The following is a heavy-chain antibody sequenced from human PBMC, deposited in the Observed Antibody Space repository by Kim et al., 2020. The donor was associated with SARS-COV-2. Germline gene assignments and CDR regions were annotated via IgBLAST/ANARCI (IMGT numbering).Heavy chain of an antibody. CDR2: ISYDGSHK. D-gene: IGHD1-26*01. CDR3: ARSFSGSYFGYDY. J-gene: IGHJ4*02. CDR1: GFTFNTYG. Sequence: GGSLRLSCAASGFTFNTYGMHWVRQAPGKGLEWVAVISYDGSHKYYVDSVKGRFTISRDNPKNTLYLQMNSLRIEDTAVYYCARSFSGSYFGYDYWGQGSLCTVSS. V-gene: IGHV3-30*03.